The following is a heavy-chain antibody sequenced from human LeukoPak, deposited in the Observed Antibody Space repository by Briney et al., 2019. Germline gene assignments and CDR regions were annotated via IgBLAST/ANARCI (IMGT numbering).Heavy chain of an antibody. CDR3: AELGITMIGGV. V-gene: IGHV3-48*04. D-gene: IGHD3-10*02. Sequence: GGSLRLSCAVSGFTFSNYGMNWVRQAPGKGLGWVSYISSSGSTIYYADSVKGRFTISRDNAKNSLYLQMNSLRAEDTAVYYCAELGITMIGGVWGKGTTVTISS. J-gene: IGHJ6*04. CDR1: GFTFSNYG. CDR2: ISSSGSTI.